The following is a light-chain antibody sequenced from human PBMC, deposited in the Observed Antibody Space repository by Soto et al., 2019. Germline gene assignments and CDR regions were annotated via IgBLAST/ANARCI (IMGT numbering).Light chain of an antibody. V-gene: IGKV1-5*01. CDR3: QQYNTYFYS. J-gene: IGKJ2*03. CDR1: QSVSGW. CDR2: DVS. Sequence: DIQMTQSPSTLYASVGDXVTITCRASQSVSGWLAWYQQKPGKAPSLLIFDVSRLETGVPSRFRGSGSGTEFTLTISSLQPDDFATYYCQQYNTYFYSFGQGTKVDIK.